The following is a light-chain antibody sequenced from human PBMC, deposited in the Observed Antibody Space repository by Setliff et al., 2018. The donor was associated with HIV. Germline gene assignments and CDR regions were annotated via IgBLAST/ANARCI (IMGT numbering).Light chain of an antibody. J-gene: IGLJ1*01. Sequence: QSVLTQPPSASGTPGRSITISCSGSISNIGSNTVNWYQQLPGTAPKLLMYGADQRPSGVPDRFSASKSGTSASLAISGLQSEDEADYYCAAWDGSLNAYLFGTGTKVTVL. CDR1: ISNIGSNT. CDR3: AAWDGSLNAYL. V-gene: IGLV1-44*01. CDR2: GAD.